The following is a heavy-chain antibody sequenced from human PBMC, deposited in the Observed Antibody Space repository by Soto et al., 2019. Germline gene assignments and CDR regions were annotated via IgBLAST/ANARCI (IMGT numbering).Heavy chain of an antibody. CDR2: MNPYSGNT. V-gene: IGHV1-8*01. J-gene: IGHJ4*02. CDR3: ARGPVICGYGLEC. CDR1: GYTFTSYD. D-gene: IGHD5-12*01. Sequence: QVQLVQSGAEVKKPGASVKVSCKASGYTFTSYDINWVRQATGQGLEWMGWMNPYSGNTGYAQKFQGRVTMTRNTSVNRAYREVSSVRSEDTAVYYCARGPVICGYGLECRGPGTLGTVSS.